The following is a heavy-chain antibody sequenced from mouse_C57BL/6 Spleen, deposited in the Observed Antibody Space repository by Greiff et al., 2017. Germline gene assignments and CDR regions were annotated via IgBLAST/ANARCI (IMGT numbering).Heavy chain of an antibody. J-gene: IGHJ4*01. D-gene: IGHD2-4*01. V-gene: IGHV1-4*01. CDR3: ARDYEEAMDY. CDR1: GYTFTSYT. Sequence: VQLQQSGAELARPGASVKMSCKASGYTFTSYTMHWVKQRPGKGLEWIGYINPSSGYTKYNQKFKDPATLTADKSSSTAYMQLSSLTSEDSAVYYCARDYEEAMDYWGQGTSVTVSS. CDR2: INPSSGYT.